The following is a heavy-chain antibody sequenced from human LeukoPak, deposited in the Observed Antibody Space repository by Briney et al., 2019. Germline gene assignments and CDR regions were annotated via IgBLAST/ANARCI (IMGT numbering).Heavy chain of an antibody. Sequence: GGSLRLSCAASGFTFNNYGIHWVRQAPGKGLEWVAVMWYDGSNEYYADSVKGRFSISRDNSKNTLFLQMNSLRAEDTAVYYCAKDGGLWVSAHWGDSWGRGTLVTVSS. V-gene: IGHV3-33*06. CDR1: GFTFNNYG. CDR2: MWYDGSNE. D-gene: IGHD7-27*01. CDR3: AKDGGLWVSAHWGDS. J-gene: IGHJ4*02.